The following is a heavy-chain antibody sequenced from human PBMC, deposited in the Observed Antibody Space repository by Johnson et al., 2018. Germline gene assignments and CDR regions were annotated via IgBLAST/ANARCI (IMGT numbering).Heavy chain of an antibody. J-gene: IGHJ3*02. V-gene: IGHV3-49*05. CDR3: ARDLRWGPRRVPRADAFDI. Sequence: VQLQESGGDLVKPGRSLRPSCAASGFTFADYTMSWFRQAPGKGLEWVGYIRSKPYGVTPEYAASVRGRFSISRDDSKSIAYLQMNSLKIEDTAVYYCARDLRWGPRRVPRADAFDIWGQGTMVTVSS. CDR2: IRSKPYGVTP. CDR1: GFTFADYT. D-gene: IGHD2-21*01.